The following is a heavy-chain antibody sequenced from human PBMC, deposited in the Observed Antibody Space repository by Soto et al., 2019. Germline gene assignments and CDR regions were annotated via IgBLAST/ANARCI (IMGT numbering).Heavy chain of an antibody. CDR3: AKERTYDFWSGPNEYFQH. V-gene: IGHV3-23*01. D-gene: IGHD3-3*01. CDR2: ISGSGGST. J-gene: IGHJ1*01. CDR1: GFTFSSYA. Sequence: GGSLRLSCAASGFTFSSYAMSWVRQAPGKGLEWVSAISGSGGSTYYADSVKGRFTISRDNSKNTLYLQMNSLRAEDTAVYYCAKERTYDFWSGPNEYFQHWGQGTLVTVSS.